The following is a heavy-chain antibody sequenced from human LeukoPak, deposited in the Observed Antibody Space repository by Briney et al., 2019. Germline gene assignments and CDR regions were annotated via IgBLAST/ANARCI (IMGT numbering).Heavy chain of an antibody. Sequence: SETLSLTCTVSGGSISSYYWSWIRQPAGKGLECIGRIYTSGSTNYNPALKSRVTISVDKSKNQFSLKLSSVTAADTAVYYCARVKGRYCTNGVCPFDYWGKGTLVTVSS. D-gene: IGHD2-8*01. J-gene: IGHJ4*02. CDR2: IYTSGST. CDR3: ARVKGRYCTNGVCPFDY. CDR1: GGSISSYY. V-gene: IGHV4-4*07.